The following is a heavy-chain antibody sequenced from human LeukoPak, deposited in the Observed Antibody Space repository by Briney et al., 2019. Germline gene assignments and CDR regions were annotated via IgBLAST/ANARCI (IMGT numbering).Heavy chain of an antibody. V-gene: IGHV3-21*01. CDR2: ISSSSSYI. CDR3: ARAVKSGYGYGPTIRHGMDV. Sequence: GGSLRLSCAASGFTFSSYSMNWVRQAPGKGLEWVSSISSSSSYIYYADSVKGRFTISRDNAKNSLYLQMNSLRAEDTAVYYCARAVKSGYGYGPTIRHGMDVWGKGTTVTVSS. D-gene: IGHD5-18*01. J-gene: IGHJ6*04. CDR1: GFTFSSYS.